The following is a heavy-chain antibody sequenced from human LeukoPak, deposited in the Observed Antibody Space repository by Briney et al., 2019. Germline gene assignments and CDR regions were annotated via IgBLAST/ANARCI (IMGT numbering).Heavy chain of an antibody. Sequence: MSSETLSLTCTVSGGSISSYYWSWIRQPPGKGLEWIGYIYYSGSTNYNPSLKSRVTISVDTSKNQFSLKLSSVTAADTAVYYCARGVTTMVRGVPQSFDYWGQGTLVTVSS. CDR1: GGSISSYY. CDR3: ARGVTTMVRGVPQSFDY. CDR2: IYYSGST. J-gene: IGHJ4*02. V-gene: IGHV4-59*08. D-gene: IGHD3-10*01.